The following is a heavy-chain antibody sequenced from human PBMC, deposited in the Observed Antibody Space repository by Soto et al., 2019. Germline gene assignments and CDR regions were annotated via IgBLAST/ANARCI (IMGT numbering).Heavy chain of an antibody. CDR2: IYYSGST. Sequence: TSETLSLTCTVSGGSVSSGSYYWSWIRQPPGKGLEWIGYIYYSGSTSYNPSLKSRVTISVDTSKNQFSLKLSSVTAADTAVYYCARVAAMPLVDYWGQGTLVTVSS. CDR1: GGSVSSGSYY. J-gene: IGHJ4*02. V-gene: IGHV4-61*01. CDR3: ARVAAMPLVDY. D-gene: IGHD2-2*01.